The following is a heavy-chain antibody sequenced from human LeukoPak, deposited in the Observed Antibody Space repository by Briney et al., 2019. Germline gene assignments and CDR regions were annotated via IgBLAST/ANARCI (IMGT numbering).Heavy chain of an antibody. J-gene: IGHJ5*02. CDR1: GGSISSYY. CDR3: ARSKVGARGNWFDP. V-gene: IGHV4-59*01. Sequence: SETLSLTCTVSGGSISSYYWSWIRQPPGKGLEWIGYIYYSGSTNYNPSLESRVTISVDTSKNQFSLKLSSVTAADTAVYYCARSKVGARGNWFDPWGQGTLVTVSS. D-gene: IGHD1-26*01. CDR2: IYYSGST.